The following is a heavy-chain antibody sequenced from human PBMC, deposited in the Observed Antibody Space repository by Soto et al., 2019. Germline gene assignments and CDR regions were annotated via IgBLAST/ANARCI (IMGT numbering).Heavy chain of an antibody. V-gene: IGHV4-59*01. Sequence: SETLSLTCTVSGGSISSYYWSWIRQPPGKGLEWIGYIYYSGSTNYNPSLKSRVTISVDTSKNQFSLKLSSVTAADTAVYYCARISPYVECSGGSCSDYYYYGMDVWGQGTTVTVSS. CDR3: ARISPYVECSGGSCSDYYYYGMDV. CDR1: GGSISSYY. J-gene: IGHJ6*02. D-gene: IGHD2-15*01. CDR2: IYYSGST.